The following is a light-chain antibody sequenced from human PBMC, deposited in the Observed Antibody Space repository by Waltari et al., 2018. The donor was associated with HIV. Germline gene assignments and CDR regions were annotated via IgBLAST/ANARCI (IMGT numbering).Light chain of an antibody. Sequence: QSALTQPTPVSGSLGQSVTISCTGCSNTVGRHNAVSRYQHLPGKVPKLLIFEVNKRPSGVSSRFFGSKSGNTASLTISRLQSDDEAAYYCCSFAGDMDSQISNYVFGTGTTVTV. J-gene: IGLJ1*01. CDR1: SNTVGRHNA. V-gene: IGLV2-23*02. CDR2: EVN. CDR3: CSFAGDMDSQISNYV.